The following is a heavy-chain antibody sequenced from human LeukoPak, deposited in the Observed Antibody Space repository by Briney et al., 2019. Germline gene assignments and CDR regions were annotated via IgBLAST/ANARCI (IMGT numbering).Heavy chain of an antibody. Sequence: SETLSLTCSVSGGSISSRRYYWGWIRQPPGKGPEWIGSIYYSGSTYYNVSLKSRVTISVDTSKNQFSLKLTSVTAADTAVYYCARQGGGSYYWVVYYWGQGALVTVSS. J-gene: IGHJ4*02. CDR3: ARQGGGSYYWVVYY. V-gene: IGHV4-39*01. D-gene: IGHD1-26*01. CDR2: IYYSGST. CDR1: GGSISSRRYY.